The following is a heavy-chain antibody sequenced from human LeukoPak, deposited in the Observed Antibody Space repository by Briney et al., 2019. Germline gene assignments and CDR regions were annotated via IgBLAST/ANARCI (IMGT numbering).Heavy chain of an antibody. CDR3: AKLFFGVVRGAKQNFDY. D-gene: IGHD3-10*01. V-gene: IGHV3-30*02. J-gene: IGHJ4*02. CDR2: IRYDGSNK. CDR1: GFTLSSYG. Sequence: GGSLRLSCAASGFTLSSYGMHWVRQAPGKGLGWVAFIRYDGSNKYYADSVKGRFTISRDNSKNTLYLQMNSLRAEDTAVYYCAKLFFGVVRGAKQNFDYWGQGTLVTVSS.